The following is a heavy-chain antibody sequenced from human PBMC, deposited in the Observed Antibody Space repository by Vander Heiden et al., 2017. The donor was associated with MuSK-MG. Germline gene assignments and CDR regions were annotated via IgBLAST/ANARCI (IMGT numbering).Heavy chain of an antibody. Sequence: QLQLQETGPGLVKPSETLSLTCAVSGGCISRSTYYWGWIRQPPGKGLEWIGSIYDSGTTYYNPSLKSRVIVFVDRSKKQFSLKLSSVTAADTALYYCARQMIAATGLLPFDYWGQGTLVTVSS. D-gene: IGHD6-13*01. V-gene: IGHV4-39*01. CDR1: GGCISRSTYY. CDR2: IYDSGTT. J-gene: IGHJ4*02. CDR3: ARQMIAATGLLPFDY.